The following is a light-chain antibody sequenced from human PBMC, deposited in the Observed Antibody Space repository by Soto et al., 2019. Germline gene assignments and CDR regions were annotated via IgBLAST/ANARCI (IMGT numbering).Light chain of an antibody. CDR2: VAS. Sequence: EIVMTQSPATLSVSPGERATLSCRASQSVRSDLAWYQQKPGQAPRLLISVASTRATDIPARFSGSGSGTEFTLTIGSLQSEDFAVYYCHQYNKWPYTFGQGTKLEI. CDR1: QSVRSD. J-gene: IGKJ2*01. V-gene: IGKV3-15*01. CDR3: HQYNKWPYT.